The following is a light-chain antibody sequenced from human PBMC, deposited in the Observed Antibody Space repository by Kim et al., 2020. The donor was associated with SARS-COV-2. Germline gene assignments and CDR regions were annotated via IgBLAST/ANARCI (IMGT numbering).Light chain of an antibody. Sequence: RVTISGTGSGSNIGADYDVHWYQHRPGTAPKLLIYHNTNRPSEVPDRFSGSKSGTSASLAITGLQAEDEADYYCQSYDSSLSGSLFGGGTKVTVL. CDR3: QSYDSSLSGSL. CDR1: GSNIGADYD. CDR2: HNT. V-gene: IGLV1-40*01. J-gene: IGLJ2*01.